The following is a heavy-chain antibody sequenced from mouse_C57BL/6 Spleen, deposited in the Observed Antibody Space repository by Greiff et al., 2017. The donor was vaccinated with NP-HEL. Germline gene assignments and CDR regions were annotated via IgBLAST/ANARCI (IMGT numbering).Heavy chain of an antibody. D-gene: IGHD3-2*02. V-gene: IGHV1-52*01. CDR3: ASEEGSSGYRDFDD. CDR1: GYTFTSYW. J-gene: IGHJ2*01. Sequence: QVQLQQPGAELVRPGSSVKLSCKASGYTFTSYWMPWVKQRPIQGLEWIGNIDPSDSETHYNQKFKDKATLTVDKSSSTAYMQLSSLTSEYSAVDYCASEEGSSGYRDFDDWGKGTTLTVAS. CDR2: IDPSDSET.